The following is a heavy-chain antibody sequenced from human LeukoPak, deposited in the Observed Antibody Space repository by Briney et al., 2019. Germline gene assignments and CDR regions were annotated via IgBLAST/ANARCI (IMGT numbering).Heavy chain of an antibody. CDR3: ARDPNWGSGY. CDR2: IGTRGDGI. V-gene: IGHV3-23*01. J-gene: IGHJ4*02. Sequence: PGGSLRLSCAASDFTFSSYTMIWVRQAPGKALEWVSVIGTRGDGIHYADSVKGRFTISRDDSKNTLYLQMNSLRAEDTAVYYCARDPNWGSGYWGQGTLVTVSS. CDR1: DFTFSSYT. D-gene: IGHD7-27*01.